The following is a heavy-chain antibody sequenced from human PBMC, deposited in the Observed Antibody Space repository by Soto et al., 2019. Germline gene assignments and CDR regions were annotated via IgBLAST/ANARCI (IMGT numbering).Heavy chain of an antibody. CDR1: GFTFSSYW. J-gene: IGHJ3*02. CDR2: INTDGSNT. V-gene: IGHV3-74*01. Sequence: EVQLVESGGALLQPGGSLRLSCAASGFTFSSYWLHWVRQAPGKGLVWVSGINTDGSNTNYADSVKSRFTNSRDNTKNTLYLEMTSLRAEDTAGYYCAREAWYDAFDIWGQGTMVTVSS. CDR3: AREAWYDAFDI. D-gene: IGHD2-15*01.